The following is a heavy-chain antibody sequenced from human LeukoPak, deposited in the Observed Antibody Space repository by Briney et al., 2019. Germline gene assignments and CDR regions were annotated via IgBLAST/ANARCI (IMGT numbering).Heavy chain of an antibody. CDR2: IGNSGGDT. J-gene: IGHJ4*02. CDR1: GFTFTTYA. V-gene: IGHV3-23*01. D-gene: IGHD3-16*01. CDR3: AKGGGEGRGGGPFDY. Sequence: GGSLRLSCAASGFTFTTYAMCWVRQAPGKGLEWVSCIGNSGGDTVYADSVRGRFTVSRDTSRNTLFLEMNSLRAEDTAIYYCAKGGGEGRGGGPFDYGGQGTLVTVSS.